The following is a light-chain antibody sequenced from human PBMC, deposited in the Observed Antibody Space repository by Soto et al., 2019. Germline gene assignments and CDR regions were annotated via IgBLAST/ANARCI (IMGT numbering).Light chain of an antibody. CDR3: QQYGSSGT. V-gene: IGKV3-20*01. Sequence: EFVLTQSPGTLSLSPGERATLSCTASQTVRNNYLAWYQQKPGQAPRLLIYDASSRATGIPDRFSGGGSGTDFTLTISRLEPEDFAVYYCQQYGSSGTFGQGTKVDIK. CDR2: DAS. CDR1: QTVRNNY. J-gene: IGKJ1*01.